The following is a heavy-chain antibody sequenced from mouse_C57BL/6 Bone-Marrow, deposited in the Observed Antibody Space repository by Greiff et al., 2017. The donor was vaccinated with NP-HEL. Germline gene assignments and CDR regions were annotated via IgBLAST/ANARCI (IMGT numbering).Heavy chain of an antibody. Sequence: QVQLQQSGAELVRPGASVTLSCKASGYTFTDYEMHWVKQTPVHGLEWIGAIDPETGGTAYNQKFKGKAILTADKSSSTAYMELRSLTSEDSAVYYCTRYQSAWFAYWGQGTMVTVSA. CDR2: IDPETGGT. CDR3: TRYQSAWFAY. CDR1: GYTFTDYE. J-gene: IGHJ3*01. V-gene: IGHV1-15*01.